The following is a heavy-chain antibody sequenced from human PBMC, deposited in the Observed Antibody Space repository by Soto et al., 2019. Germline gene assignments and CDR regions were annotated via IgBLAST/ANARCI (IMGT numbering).Heavy chain of an antibody. CDR2: IIPIFGTA. J-gene: IGHJ6*02. Sequence: GASVKVSCKASGGTFSSYAISWVRQAPGQGLEWMGGIIPIFGTANYAQKFQGRVTITADESTSTAYMELSSLRSEDTAVYYCARDCSGGSCYPTYYYGMDVWGQGTTVTVSS. CDR1: GGTFSSYA. V-gene: IGHV1-69*13. CDR3: ARDCSGGSCYPTYYYGMDV. D-gene: IGHD2-15*01.